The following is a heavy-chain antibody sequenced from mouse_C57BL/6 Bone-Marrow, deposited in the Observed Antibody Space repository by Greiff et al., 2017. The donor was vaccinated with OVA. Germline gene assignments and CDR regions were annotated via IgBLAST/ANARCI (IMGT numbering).Heavy chain of an antibody. Sequence: EVKLVESEGGLVQPGSSMKLSCTASGFTFSDYYMAWVRQVPEKGLEWVANINYDGSSTYYLDSLKSRFIISRDNAKNILYLQMSSLKYEDTATYYCARATSMDYWGQGTSVTVSS. V-gene: IGHV5-16*01. CDR2: INYDGSST. CDR1: GFTFSDYY. J-gene: IGHJ4*01. CDR3: ARATSMDY. D-gene: IGHD6-1*01.